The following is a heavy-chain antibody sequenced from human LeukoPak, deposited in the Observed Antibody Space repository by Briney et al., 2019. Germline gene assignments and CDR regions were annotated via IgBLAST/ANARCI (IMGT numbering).Heavy chain of an antibody. V-gene: IGHV1-3*03. Sequence: ASVKVSCKASGYDFTKYAVQWVRQAPGQRLEWMGWIDAGNGRTKYSQDFQGRVTITRDTSASMAYMELSSLRSEDTAVYYCARALTLNDAFDIWGQGTMVTVSS. CDR2: IDAGNGRT. CDR1: GYDFTKYA. CDR3: ARALTLNDAFDI. J-gene: IGHJ3*02. D-gene: IGHD2-8*01.